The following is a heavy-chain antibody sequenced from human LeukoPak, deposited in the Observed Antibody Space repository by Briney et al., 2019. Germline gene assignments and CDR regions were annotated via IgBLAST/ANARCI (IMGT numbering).Heavy chain of an antibody. D-gene: IGHD3-3*01. J-gene: IGHJ4*02. Sequence: PSETLSLTCTVSGGSISSGDYYWSWIRQPPGKGLEWIGYIYYSGSTYYNPSLKSRVTISVDTSKNQFSLKLSSVTAADTAVYYCARVVGSAIFGPFLDYWGQGTLVTVSS. CDR2: IYYSGST. V-gene: IGHV4-30-4*08. CDR3: ARVVGSAIFGPFLDY. CDR1: GGSISSGDYY.